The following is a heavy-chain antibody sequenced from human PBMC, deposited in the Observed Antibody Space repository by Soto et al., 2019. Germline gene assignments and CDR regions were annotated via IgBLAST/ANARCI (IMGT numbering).Heavy chain of an antibody. V-gene: IGHV1-8*01. CDR1: GYTFTSYD. J-gene: IGHJ5*02. Sequence: QVQLVQSGAEVKKPGASVKVSCKASGYTFTSYDINWVRQATGQGLEWMGWMNPNSGNTAYAQKFLGRVTMTRNTSIRTASTGLSSLRSEDTAVYYCARERTRGFEPWGQGTLVTVSS. CDR3: ARERTRGFEP. CDR2: MNPNSGNT.